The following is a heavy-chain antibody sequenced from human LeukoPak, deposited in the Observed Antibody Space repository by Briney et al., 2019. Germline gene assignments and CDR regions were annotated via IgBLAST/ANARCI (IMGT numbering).Heavy chain of an antibody. D-gene: IGHD3-10*01. CDR1: GGTFSSYA. CDR2: IIPIFGTA. Sequence: GASVKVSCKASGGTFSSYAISWVRQAPGQGLEWMGGIIPIFGTANYAQKFQGRVTITTDESTSTAYMELSSLRSEDTAVYYCSRGVYYGSGSYVYYYMDVWGKGTTVTVSS. CDR3: SRGVYYGSGSYVYYYMDV. V-gene: IGHV1-69*05. J-gene: IGHJ6*03.